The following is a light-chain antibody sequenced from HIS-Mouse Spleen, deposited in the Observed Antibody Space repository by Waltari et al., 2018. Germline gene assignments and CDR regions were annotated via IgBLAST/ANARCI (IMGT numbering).Light chain of an antibody. CDR1: SSAVGGYTY. V-gene: IGLV2-14*03. CDR3: SSYTSSSFNVV. Sequence: QSALTQPASVSGSPGQSTTIPCTGPSSAVGGYTYVSWYQQHPGKAPKLMIYDVSNRPSGVSNRFSGSKSGNTASLTISGLQAEDEADYYCSSYTSSSFNVVFGGGTKLTVL. CDR2: DVS. J-gene: IGLJ2*01.